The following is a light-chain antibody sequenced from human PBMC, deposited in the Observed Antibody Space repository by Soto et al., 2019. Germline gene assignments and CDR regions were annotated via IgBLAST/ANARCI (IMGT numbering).Light chain of an antibody. V-gene: IGKV1-5*01. CDR2: DAS. Sequence: DRGTITCQASQSISSWLAWYQQKPGKAPKLLIYDASSLESGVPSRFSGSGSGTEFTLTISSLQPEDSATYHCQQLSNNPYTFGQGTRLEIK. CDR1: QSISSW. CDR3: QQLSNNPYT. J-gene: IGKJ5*01.